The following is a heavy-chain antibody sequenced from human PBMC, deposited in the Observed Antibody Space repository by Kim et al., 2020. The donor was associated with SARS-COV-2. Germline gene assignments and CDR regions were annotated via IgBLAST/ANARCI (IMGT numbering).Heavy chain of an antibody. Sequence: SETLSLTCSVSGGSISSNYWGWIRQPAGKGLEWIGRMHSSGNTKYNPSLKSRVTMSVDTSKNQFSLKVSSVTAADTAVYYCARVLLPAIRGAFEIWGQGTMVTVSS. D-gene: IGHD2-2*01. J-gene: IGHJ3*02. V-gene: IGHV4-4*07. CDR2: MHSSGNT. CDR3: ARVLLPAIRGAFEI. CDR1: GGSISSNY.